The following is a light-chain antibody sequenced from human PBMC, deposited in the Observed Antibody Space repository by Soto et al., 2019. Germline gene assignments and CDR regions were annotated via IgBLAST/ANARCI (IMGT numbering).Light chain of an antibody. CDR3: QQYNNWPPWT. CDR2: GAS. J-gene: IGKJ1*01. Sequence: EIVMTQSPATLSVSPGERATLSCRTSQSISSNLAWYQQKPGQAPRLLIYGASTRATGFPVRFPGSGSGQEFTLTISSLQSEDFVVYYCQQYNNWPPWTFGQGTKVDIK. V-gene: IGKV3-15*01. CDR1: QSISSN.